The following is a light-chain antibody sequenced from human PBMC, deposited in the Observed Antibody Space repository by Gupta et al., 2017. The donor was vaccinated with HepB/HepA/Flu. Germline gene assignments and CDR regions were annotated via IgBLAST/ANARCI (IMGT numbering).Light chain of an antibody. CDR2: EVS. Sequence: QSALAQTASVSGCPGQAVTSSCTGTSSDVGSYNLGSWYQPHPGKAPKLMIYEVSKRPSGVSNRFSGSKSGNTASLTISGLQAEDEADYYCCSYAGSSTWVFGGGTKLTVL. CDR1: SSDVGSYNL. J-gene: IGLJ3*02. CDR3: CSYAGSSTWV. V-gene: IGLV2-23*02.